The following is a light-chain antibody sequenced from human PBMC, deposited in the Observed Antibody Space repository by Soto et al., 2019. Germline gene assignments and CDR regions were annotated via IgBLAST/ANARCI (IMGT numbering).Light chain of an antibody. CDR3: QAWDSSTIWV. J-gene: IGLJ3*02. CDR2: RNN. Sequence: SYELTQPVSVSVALGQTARITCGGHNIGSKNVHWYQQKPGQAPVLVIYRNNMRPSGIPERFSGSNSGTTATLTISGAQGGDEADYYCQAWDSSTIWVFGGGTKLTVL. CDR1: NIGSKN. V-gene: IGLV3-9*01.